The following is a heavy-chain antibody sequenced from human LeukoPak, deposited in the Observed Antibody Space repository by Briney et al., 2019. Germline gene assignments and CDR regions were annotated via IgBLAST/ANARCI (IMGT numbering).Heavy chain of an antibody. V-gene: IGHV4-61*01. CDR3: AREIKGEAFDI. J-gene: IGHJ3*02. CDR2: IYYSGST. CDR1: GASISSSSYY. D-gene: IGHD3-16*01. Sequence: SETLSLTCSVSGASISSSSYYWGWIRQPPGKGLEWIGYIYYSGSTNYNPSLKSRVTISVDTSKNQFSLKLSSVTAADTAVYYCAREIKGEAFDIWGQGTMVTVSS.